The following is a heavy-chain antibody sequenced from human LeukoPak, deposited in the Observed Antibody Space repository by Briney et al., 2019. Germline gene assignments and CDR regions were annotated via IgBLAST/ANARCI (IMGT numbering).Heavy chain of an antibody. D-gene: IGHD6-19*01. CDR2: IYYSGST. CDR3: ARRIAVAGSSAFDI. CDR1: GGSISSYC. V-gene: IGHV4-59*08. J-gene: IGHJ3*02. Sequence: SETLSLTCTVSGGSISSYCWSWIRQPPGKGLEWIGYIYYSGSTNYNPSLKSRVTISVDTSKNQFSLKLSSVTAADTAAYYCARRIAVAGSSAFDIWGQGTMVTVSS.